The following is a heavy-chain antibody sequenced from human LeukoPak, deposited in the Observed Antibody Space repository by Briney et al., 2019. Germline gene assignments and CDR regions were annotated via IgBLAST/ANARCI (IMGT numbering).Heavy chain of an antibody. D-gene: IGHD2-2*01. CDR3: AKASSHEDYQHPFFYYYSMDV. CDR2: IDNDGTGT. V-gene: IGHV3-74*01. CDR1: GVTLRNYW. Sequence: GGSLRLSCAASGVTLRNYWMHWVRQVAGKGLVWVSRIDNDGTGTSYADSVKGRFTISRDNAKNTLTLQMNSLRAEDTAVYYCAKASSHEDYQHPFFYYYSMDVWGKGTTVTVSS. J-gene: IGHJ6*03.